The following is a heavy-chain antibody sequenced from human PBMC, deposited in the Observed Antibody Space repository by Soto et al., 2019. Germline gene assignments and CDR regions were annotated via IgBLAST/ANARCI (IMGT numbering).Heavy chain of an antibody. CDR3: ARGRIEGYGMDV. D-gene: IGHD3-16*02. CDR2: INQRGSER. Sequence: VGSLRLSCAASGFAFSTYCMNWVRQAPGKGLEWVANINQRGSERHYVDSAKGRFTISRDNAKNLVYLQLNSLRVEDTAVYYCARGRIEGYGMDVWGQGTTVTVSS. J-gene: IGHJ6*02. V-gene: IGHV3-7*01. CDR1: GFAFSTYC.